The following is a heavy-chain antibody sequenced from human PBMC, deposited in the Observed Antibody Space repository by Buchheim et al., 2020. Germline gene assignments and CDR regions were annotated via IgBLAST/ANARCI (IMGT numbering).Heavy chain of an antibody. Sequence: QLQLQESGPGLVKPSETLSLTCTVSGGSISSSSYYWGWIRQPPGKGLEWIGSSYYSGSTYYNPSLKSRVTIAVETSKNQFSLKLSSVTAADTAVYYCARQSGSYYYYYGMDVWGQGTT. V-gene: IGHV4-39*01. CDR3: ARQSGSYYYYYGMDV. CDR2: SYYSGST. D-gene: IGHD1-26*01. J-gene: IGHJ6*02. CDR1: GGSISSSSYY.